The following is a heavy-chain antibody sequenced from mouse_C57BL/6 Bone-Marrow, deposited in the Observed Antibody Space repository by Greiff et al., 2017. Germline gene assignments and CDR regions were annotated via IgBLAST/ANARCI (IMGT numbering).Heavy chain of an antibody. D-gene: IGHD2-5*01. CDR2: IYPGSGST. Sequence: QVQLKQPGAELVKPGASVKMSCKASGYTFTSYWITWVKQRPGQGLEWIGDIYPGSGSTNYNEKFKSKATLTVDTSSSTAYMQLSSLTSADSAVYYCARGISYSNYVDYAMDYWGQGTSVTVSS. CDR1: GYTFTSYW. V-gene: IGHV1-55*01. J-gene: IGHJ4*01. CDR3: ARGISYSNYVDYAMDY.